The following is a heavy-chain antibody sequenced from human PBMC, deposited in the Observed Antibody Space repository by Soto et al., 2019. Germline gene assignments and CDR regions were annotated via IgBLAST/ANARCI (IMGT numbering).Heavy chain of an antibody. D-gene: IGHD3-22*01. J-gene: IGHJ4*02. CDR3: ARSTYYYDSSGYGFYYFDY. CDR2: IDWDDDK. Sequence: SGPTLVNPTQTFTLTCTCSGFSLSTSGMCVSWIRQPPGKALEWLARIDWDDDKYYSTSLKTRLTISKDTSKNQVVLTMTNMDPVDTATYYCARSTYYYDSSGYGFYYFDYWGQGTLVTVSS. CDR1: GFSLSTSGMC. V-gene: IGHV2-70*11.